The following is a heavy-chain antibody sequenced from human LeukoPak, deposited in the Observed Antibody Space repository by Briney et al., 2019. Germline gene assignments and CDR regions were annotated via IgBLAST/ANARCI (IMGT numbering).Heavy chain of an antibody. V-gene: IGHV1-46*01. J-gene: IGHJ4*02. CDR2: INPSGGST. CDR3: AREGITGTTYFDY. Sequence: ASVKVFCKASGYTFTSYYMHWVRQAPGQGLEWMGIINPSGGSTSYAQKFQGRITMTRDTSTSTVYMELSSLRSEDTAVYYCAREGITGTTYFDYWGQGTLVTVSS. D-gene: IGHD1-7*01. CDR1: GYTFTSYY.